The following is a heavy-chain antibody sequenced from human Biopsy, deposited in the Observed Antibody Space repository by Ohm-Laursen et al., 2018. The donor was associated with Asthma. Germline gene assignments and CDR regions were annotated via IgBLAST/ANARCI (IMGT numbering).Heavy chain of an antibody. CDR2: INSVFGTT. Sequence: GSSVKVSCKSLGDTFNTYVIGWVRQAPGQGLEWMGGINSVFGTTTYPQKFQDRVTITADDSTSTVYMELSSLRSEDTAVYYCARKAGSCISRTCYSLDFWGQGTLVTVSP. V-gene: IGHV1-69*01. CDR3: ARKAGSCISRTCYSLDF. D-gene: IGHD2-2*01. CDR1: GDTFNTYV. J-gene: IGHJ4*02.